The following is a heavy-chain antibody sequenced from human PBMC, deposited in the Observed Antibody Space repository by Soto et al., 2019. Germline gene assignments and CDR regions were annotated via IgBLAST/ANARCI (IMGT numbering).Heavy chain of an antibody. D-gene: IGHD6-13*01. Sequence: GVLRLSCAASGFTFSSYAMSWVRQAPGKGLEWVSAISGSGGSTYYADSVKGRFTISRDNSKNTLYLQMNSLRAEDTAVYYCAKDGPRIAAAGPQIWYFDLWGRRTLVTGSS. CDR2: ISGSGGST. V-gene: IGHV3-23*01. CDR1: GFTFSSYA. J-gene: IGHJ2*01. CDR3: AKDGPRIAAAGPQIWYFDL.